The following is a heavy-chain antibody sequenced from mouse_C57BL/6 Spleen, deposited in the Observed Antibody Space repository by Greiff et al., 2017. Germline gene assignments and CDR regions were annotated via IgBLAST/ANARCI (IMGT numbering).Heavy chain of an antibody. J-gene: IGHJ4*01. Sequence: VQLQQSGAELVKPGASVKISCKASGYAFSSYWMNWVKQRPGKGLEWIGQIYPGDGDTNYNGKFKGKDTLTADKSSSTAYMQLSSLTSEDSAVYFCAYYGNYYAMDYWGQGTSVTVSS. V-gene: IGHV1-80*01. CDR2: IYPGDGDT. CDR1: GYAFSSYW. CDR3: AYYGNYYAMDY. D-gene: IGHD2-1*01.